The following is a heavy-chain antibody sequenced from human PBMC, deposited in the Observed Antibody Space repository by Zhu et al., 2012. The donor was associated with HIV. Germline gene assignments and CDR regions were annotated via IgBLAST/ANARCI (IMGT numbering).Heavy chain of an antibody. CDR2: IYYSGST. CDR1: GGSISSSSYY. D-gene: IGHD6-13*01. V-gene: IGHV4-39*01. Sequence: QVQLQESGPGLVKPSETLSLTCTVSGGSISSSSYYWGWIRQPPGKGLEWIGSIYYSGSTYYNPSLKSRVTISVDTSKNQFSLKLSSVTAADTAVYYCARHRGAAAGFYWGQGTLGHRSPQ. J-gene: IGHJ4*02. CDR3: ARHRGAAAGFY.